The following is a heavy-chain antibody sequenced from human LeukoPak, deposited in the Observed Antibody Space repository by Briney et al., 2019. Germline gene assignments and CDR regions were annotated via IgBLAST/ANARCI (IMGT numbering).Heavy chain of an antibody. CDR2: IRYDGSNK. J-gene: IGHJ4*02. Sequence: PGGSLRLSCAASGFTFSSYSMNWVRQAPGKGLEWVAFIRYDGSNKYYADSVKGRFTISRDNSKNTLYLQMNSLRAEDTAVYYCAKGNVHDYGDYVLDYWGQGTLVTVSS. D-gene: IGHD4-17*01. V-gene: IGHV3-30*02. CDR1: GFTFSSYS. CDR3: AKGNVHDYGDYVLDY.